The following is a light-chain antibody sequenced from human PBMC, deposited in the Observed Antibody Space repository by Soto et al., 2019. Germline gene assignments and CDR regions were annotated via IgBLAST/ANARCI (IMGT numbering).Light chain of an antibody. J-gene: IGLJ2*01. Sequence: QSVLTQPPSASGTPGQRVTNSCSGSSSNIGSKYVYWYQQLPGTAPKLLLYRNNQRPSGVPDRFSGSKSGTSASLAISGLRSEDEADYYCSAWDDSLSGVVFGGGTKLTVL. CDR1: SSNIGSKY. CDR3: SAWDDSLSGVV. V-gene: IGLV1-47*01. CDR2: RNN.